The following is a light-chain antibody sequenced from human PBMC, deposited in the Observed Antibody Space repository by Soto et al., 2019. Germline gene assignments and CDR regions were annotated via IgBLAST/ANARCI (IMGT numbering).Light chain of an antibody. CDR2: DAS. V-gene: IGKV3-11*01. CDR3: QQRSNWPPWT. Sequence: EIVLTQSPATLSLSPGERATLSCRASQDVSTYLAWYQQKPGQVPRLVIYDASNRATGIPARFSGSGSGTDFTLTISSLEPEDFAVYYCQQRSNWPPWTFGQGTKVEIK. CDR1: QDVSTY. J-gene: IGKJ1*01.